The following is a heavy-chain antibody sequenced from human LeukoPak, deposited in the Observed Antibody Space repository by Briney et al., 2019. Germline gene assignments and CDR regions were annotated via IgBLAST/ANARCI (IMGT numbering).Heavy chain of an antibody. Sequence: SETLSLTCAVYGGSFSGYYWSWIRQPPVKGLEWIGYIYHSGSTYYNPSLKSRVTISVDRSKNQFSLKLSSVTAADTAVYYCARGHDYSTPFDYWGQGTLVTVSS. CDR3: ARGHDYSTPFDY. CDR1: GGSFSGYY. CDR2: IYHSGST. V-gene: IGHV4-34*01. D-gene: IGHD4-11*01. J-gene: IGHJ4*02.